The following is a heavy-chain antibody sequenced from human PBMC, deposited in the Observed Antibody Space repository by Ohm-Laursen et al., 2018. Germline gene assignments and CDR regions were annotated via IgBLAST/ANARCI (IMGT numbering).Heavy chain of an antibody. J-gene: IGHJ4*02. CDR2: IGTRGVNT. CDR1: AFSLTASN. V-gene: IGHV3-23*01. CDR3: ARTMALDS. Sequence: SLRLSCSASAFSLTASNMNWVRQAPGKGLDWVSTIGTRGVNTYYADSVKGRFTISRDNSKNTLYLQMNSLRAEDTAVYYCARTMALDSWGQGALVTVSS. D-gene: IGHD4/OR15-4a*01.